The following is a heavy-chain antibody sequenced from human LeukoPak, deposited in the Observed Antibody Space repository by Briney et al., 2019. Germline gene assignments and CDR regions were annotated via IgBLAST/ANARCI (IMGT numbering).Heavy chain of an antibody. V-gene: IGHV1-8*02. CDR1: GYTFSSYD. CDR2: MNPNSGNT. D-gene: IGHD6-6*01. J-gene: IGHJ4*02. CDR3: ARLPKYSRPLDY. Sequence: GVSVKVSCKASGYTFSSYDINWVRQATGQGLEWRGWMNPNSGNTAYAQKFQGRVTMSRDTSISTAYMELSSLRSEDTAVYYCARLPKYSRPLDYWGQGTLVTVFS.